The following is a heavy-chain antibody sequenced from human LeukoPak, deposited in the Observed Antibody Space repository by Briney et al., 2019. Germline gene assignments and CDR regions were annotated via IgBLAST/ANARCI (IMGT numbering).Heavy chain of an antibody. CDR1: GYTFTSYY. J-gene: IGHJ3*02. CDR2: INPSGGST. CDR3: ARDSRGYSSGRGAFDI. D-gene: IGHD6-19*01. Sequence: GASVKVSCKASGYTFTSYYMHWVRQAPGQGLEWMGIINPSGGSTSYAQKFQGRVTMTRDTSTSTVYMELSSLRSEDPAVYYCARDSRGYSSGRGAFDIWGQGTMVTVSS. V-gene: IGHV1-46*01.